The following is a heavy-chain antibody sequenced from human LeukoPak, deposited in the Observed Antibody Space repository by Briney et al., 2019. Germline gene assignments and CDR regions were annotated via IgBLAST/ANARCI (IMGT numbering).Heavy chain of an antibody. CDR1: GYALTEFS. V-gene: IGHV1-24*01. CDR3: ATLEGELLGVRAFDI. CDR2: FDPEDGET. Sequence: ASVKVSCKVSGYALTEFSMHWVRQAPGKGLEWMGGFDPEDGETIYAQKFRGRVTMTEDTSTDTAYMELSSLRSGDTAVYYCATLEGELLGVRAFDIWGQGTMVTVSS. J-gene: IGHJ3*02. D-gene: IGHD1-26*01.